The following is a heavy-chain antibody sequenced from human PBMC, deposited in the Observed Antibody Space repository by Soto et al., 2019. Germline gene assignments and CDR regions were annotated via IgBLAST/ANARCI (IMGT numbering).Heavy chain of an antibody. CDR1: GFTFSIYA. J-gene: IGHJ6*02. Sequence: GGSLRLSCAASGFTFSIYAMSWVRQAPGKGLEWVSAISGSGGSTYYADSVKGRFTISRNNSKNTFYLQMNSLGAEDTAVYYCAKRHGSGSYFKAVGYDMDVWGQGTTVTVSS. D-gene: IGHD3-10*01. CDR2: ISGSGGST. V-gene: IGHV3-23*01. CDR3: AKRHGSGSYFKAVGYDMDV.